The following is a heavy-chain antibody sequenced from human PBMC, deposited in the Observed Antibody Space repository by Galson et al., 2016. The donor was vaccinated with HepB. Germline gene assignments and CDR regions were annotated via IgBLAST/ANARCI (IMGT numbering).Heavy chain of an antibody. CDR2: ITGSGDTT. D-gene: IGHD4-11*01. Sequence: SLRLSCAVSGFTFSNAWMSWVRQAPGKGLEWVSGITGSGDTTHYADSVKGRFTISRDNSKNTLYLEMNSLRAEDTAVYYCAKNRGSDYKDYYMNVWGKGNPGHRLL. J-gene: IGHJ6*03. CDR1: GFTFSNAW. V-gene: IGHV3-23*01. CDR3: AKNRGSDYKDYYMNV.